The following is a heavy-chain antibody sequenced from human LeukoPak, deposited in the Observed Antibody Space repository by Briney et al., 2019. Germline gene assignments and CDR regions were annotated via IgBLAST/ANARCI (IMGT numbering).Heavy chain of an antibody. J-gene: IGHJ4*02. D-gene: IGHD6-13*01. Sequence: GGSLRLSCAASGFTFDDYAMHWVRQAPGKGLEWVSLISWDGGSTYYADSVKGRFTISRDNSKNSLYLQMNSLRTEDTALYYCAKDLAAAGTFGVALYYFDYWGRGTLVTVSS. CDR1: GFTFDDYA. CDR3: AKDLAAAGTFGVALYYFDY. V-gene: IGHV3-43*01. CDR2: ISWDGGST.